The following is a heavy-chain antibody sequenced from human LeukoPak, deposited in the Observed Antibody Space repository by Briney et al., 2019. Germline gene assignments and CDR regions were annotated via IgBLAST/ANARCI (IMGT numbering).Heavy chain of an antibody. CDR1: GDSISGSSYY. V-gene: IGHV4-39*07. Sequence: SETLSLTCTVSGDSISGSSYYWGWIRQPPGKGLEWIGEINHSGSTNYNPSLKSRVTISVDASNNQFSLKLSSVTAADTAVYYWASRWLGDQVQHWGQGTLVTVSS. D-gene: IGHD6-19*01. CDR2: INHSGST. CDR3: ASRWLGDQVQH. J-gene: IGHJ1*01.